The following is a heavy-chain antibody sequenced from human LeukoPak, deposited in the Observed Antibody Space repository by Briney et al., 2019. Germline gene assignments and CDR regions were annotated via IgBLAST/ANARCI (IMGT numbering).Heavy chain of an antibody. V-gene: IGHV3-7*03. J-gene: IGHJ2*01. CDR3: AKDYGGNYWYFDL. CDR1: GFTFSSYW. D-gene: IGHD4-23*01. Sequence: GGSLRLSCAASGFTFSSYWMSWVRQAPGKGLEWVANIKQDGSEKYYVDSVKGRFTISRDNAKNSLYLQMNSLRAEDTALYYCAKDYGGNYWYFDLWGRGTLVTVSS. CDR2: IKQDGSEK.